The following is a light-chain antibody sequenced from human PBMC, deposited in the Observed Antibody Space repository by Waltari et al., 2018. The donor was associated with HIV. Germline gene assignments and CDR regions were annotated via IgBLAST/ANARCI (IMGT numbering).Light chain of an antibody. V-gene: IGLV1-44*01. J-gene: IGLJ1*01. CDR2: GDN. CDR1: NSNIGRNT. Sequence: QSVLTQPPSASGTPGKRVTISCSGSNSNIGRNTVNWYQQVTGMAPKLGIYGDNQRPPGVSDRFSGAKSGTSASLAISGLQAEDEADYYCAAWDDSLNGQGVFGTGTRVTVL. CDR3: AAWDDSLNGQGV.